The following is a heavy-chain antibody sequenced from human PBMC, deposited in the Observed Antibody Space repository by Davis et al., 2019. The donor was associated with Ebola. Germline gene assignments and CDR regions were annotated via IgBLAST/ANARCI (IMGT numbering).Heavy chain of an antibody. V-gene: IGHV1-3*01. J-gene: IGHJ6*02. Sequence: AASVKVSCKASGYTFTSYAMHWVRQAPGQRLEWMGWINAGNGNTKYSQKFQGRVTITRDTSASTAYMELSSLRSEDTAVYYCARGEYCSGGSCYDLYYYYYGMDVWGQGTTVTVSS. CDR3: ARGEYCSGGSCYDLYYYYYGMDV. CDR1: GYTFTSYA. CDR2: INAGNGNT. D-gene: IGHD2-15*01.